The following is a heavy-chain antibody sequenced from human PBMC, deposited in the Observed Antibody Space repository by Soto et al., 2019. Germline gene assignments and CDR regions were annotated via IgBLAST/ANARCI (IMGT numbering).Heavy chain of an antibody. CDR1: GGSISSYY. V-gene: IGHV4-59*12. CDR2: IYHSGST. CDR3: ARDRYYYDSSGYFAFDI. D-gene: IGHD3-22*01. Sequence: PSETLSLTCTVSGGSISSYYWSWIRQPPGKGLEWIGEIYHSGSTNYNPSLKSRVTISVDKSKNQFSLKLSSVTAADTAVYYCARDRYYYDSSGYFAFDIWGQGTMVTVSS. J-gene: IGHJ3*02.